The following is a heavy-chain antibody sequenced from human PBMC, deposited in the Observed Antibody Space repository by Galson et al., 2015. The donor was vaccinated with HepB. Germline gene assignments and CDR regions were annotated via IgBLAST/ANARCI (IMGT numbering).Heavy chain of an antibody. CDR3: ARVLTDIVVVPAAIEVHYGMDV. V-gene: IGHV3-23*01. CDR2: ISGSGGST. D-gene: IGHD2-2*01. J-gene: IGHJ6*02. Sequence: SLRLSCAASGFTFRSYAMSWVRQAPGKGLEWVSAISGSGGSTYYADSVKGRFTISRDNAKNSLYLQINSLRAEDTAVYYCARVLTDIVVVPAAIEVHYGMDVWGQGTTVTVSS. CDR1: GFTFRSYA.